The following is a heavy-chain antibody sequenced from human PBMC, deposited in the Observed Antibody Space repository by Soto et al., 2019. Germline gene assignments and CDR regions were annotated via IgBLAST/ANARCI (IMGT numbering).Heavy chain of an antibody. CDR3: ARVPYGGNSEYYFDY. V-gene: IGHV1-69*13. D-gene: IGHD4-17*01. J-gene: IGHJ4*02. Sequence: GASVKVSCKASGGTFSSYAISWVRQAPGQGLEWMGGIIPIFGTANYAQKFQGRVTITADESTSTAYMELSSLRSEDTAVYYCARVPYGGNSEYYFDYWGQGTLVTVSS. CDR2: IIPIFGTA. CDR1: GGTFSSYA.